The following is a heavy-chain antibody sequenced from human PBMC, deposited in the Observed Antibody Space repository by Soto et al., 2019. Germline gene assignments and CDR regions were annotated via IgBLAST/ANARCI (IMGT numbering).Heavy chain of an antibody. V-gene: IGHV4-34*01. CDR3: ARNPGTYYDFLTDEHRYFDL. CDR1: GGSFSGYY. D-gene: IGHD3-9*01. J-gene: IGHJ2*01. CDR2: INHSGST. Sequence: SETLSLTCAVYGGSFSGYYWSWIRQPPGKGLEWIGEINHSGSTNYNPSLKSRVTISVDTSKNQFSLKLSSVTAADTAVYYCARNPGTYYDFLTDEHRYFDLGGRATLVTVSS.